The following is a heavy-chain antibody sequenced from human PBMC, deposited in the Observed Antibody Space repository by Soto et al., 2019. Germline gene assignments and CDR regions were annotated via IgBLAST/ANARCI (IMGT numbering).Heavy chain of an antibody. Sequence: QVQLVQSGAEVKKPGSSVKVSCKASGGSFSSHTINWVRQAPGQGIEWVGRFIPILGLANYAQKFQGRVTLTADKSTSTVYMELSSLGSDDSAVYYCARPSSHIATSGTFNYWGQGTPVTVSS. D-gene: IGHD1-26*01. CDR2: FIPILGLA. CDR3: ARPSSHIATSGTFNY. J-gene: IGHJ4*02. CDR1: GGSFSSHT. V-gene: IGHV1-69*02.